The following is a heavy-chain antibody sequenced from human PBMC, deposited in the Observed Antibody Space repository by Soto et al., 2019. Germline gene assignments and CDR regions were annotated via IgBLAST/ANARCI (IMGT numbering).Heavy chain of an antibody. CDR2: VNHSGST. J-gene: IGHJ4*02. D-gene: IGHD3-10*01. V-gene: IGHV4-34*01. Sequence: TSETLSLTCAVYGGSFSGYYWSWIRQPPGKGLEWIGEVNHSGSTNYNPSLKSRVTISVDTSKNQFSLKLSSVTAADTAVYYCERGYGRNFDYWGQGTLVTVSS. CDR3: ERGYGRNFDY. CDR1: GGSFSGYY.